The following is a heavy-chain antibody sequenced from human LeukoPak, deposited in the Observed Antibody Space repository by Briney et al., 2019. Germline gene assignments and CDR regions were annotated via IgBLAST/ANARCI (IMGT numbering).Heavy chain of an antibody. J-gene: IGHJ4*02. CDR2: ISGSGGNT. CDR3: ARSPQEIFDF. V-gene: IGHV3-23*01. CDR1: GFTFSSYA. Sequence: GSLRLSCAAPGFTFSSYAMSWVRQAPGKGLEWVSVISGSGGNTYYADSVKGRFTISRDNSKNTLYLQMISLRAEDTAVYYCARSPQEIFDFWGQGTLVTVSS.